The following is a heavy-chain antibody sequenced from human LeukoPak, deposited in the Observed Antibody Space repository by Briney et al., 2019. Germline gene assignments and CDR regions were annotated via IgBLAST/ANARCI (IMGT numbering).Heavy chain of an antibody. CDR3: ARDVPLMGASKTRYFDY. CDR1: GFTFSNYA. J-gene: IGHJ4*02. Sequence: GGSLRLSCAASGFTFSNYAMSWVRQAPGKGLEWVSTIGGGGGSTYYADSVKGRFTISRDNSKDTLYLQMNSLRAEDTAIYYCARDVPLMGASKTRYFDYWGQGTLVIVSS. CDR2: IGGGGGST. D-gene: IGHD1-26*01. V-gene: IGHV3-23*01.